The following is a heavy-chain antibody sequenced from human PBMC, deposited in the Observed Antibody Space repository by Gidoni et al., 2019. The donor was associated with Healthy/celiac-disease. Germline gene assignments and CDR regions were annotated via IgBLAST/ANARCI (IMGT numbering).Heavy chain of an antibody. D-gene: IGHD3-3*01. V-gene: IGHV3-30*18. CDR2: ISYDGSNK. CDR3: AKDFLTEYDVRFLEWLPTNYFDY. Sequence: SYGMHWVRQAPGKGLEWVAVISYDGSNKYYADSVKGRFTISRDNSKNTLYLQMNSLRAEDTAVYYCAKDFLTEYDVRFLEWLPTNYFDYWGQGTLVTVSS. CDR1: SYG. J-gene: IGHJ4*02.